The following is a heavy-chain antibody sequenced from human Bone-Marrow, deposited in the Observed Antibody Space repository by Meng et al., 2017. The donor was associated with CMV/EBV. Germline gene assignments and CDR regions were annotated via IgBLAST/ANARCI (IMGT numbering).Heavy chain of an antibody. D-gene: IGHD3-22*01. CDR2: IRYDGSNK. J-gene: IGHJ6*02. CDR1: GFTFSSYG. Sequence: GGSLRLSCAASGFTFSSYGMHWVRQAPGKGLEWVAFIRYDGSNKYYADSVKGRFTISRDNSKNTLYLQMNSMRAEDTAVYYCAKDRLTYYYDSSGYYLGGGMDVCGQGTTVTVSS. V-gene: IGHV3-30*02. CDR3: AKDRLTYYYDSSGYYLGGGMDV.